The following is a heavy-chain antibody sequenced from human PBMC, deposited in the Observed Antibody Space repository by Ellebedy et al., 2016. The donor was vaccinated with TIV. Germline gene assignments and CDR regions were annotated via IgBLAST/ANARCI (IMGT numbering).Heavy chain of an antibody. V-gene: IGHV3-33*01. CDR1: EFTFNIYG. Sequence: PGGSLRLSCVASEFTFNIYGMHWVRQAPGEGLEWVGDVSFDGSVKHYGGSVKGRFTVSRDNSKKTLYLQMDNVRVEDSAVYYCMREPSRRAYYFDLWGQGTLVTVSS. CDR3: MREPSRRAYYFDL. J-gene: IGHJ4*02. CDR2: VSFDGSVK.